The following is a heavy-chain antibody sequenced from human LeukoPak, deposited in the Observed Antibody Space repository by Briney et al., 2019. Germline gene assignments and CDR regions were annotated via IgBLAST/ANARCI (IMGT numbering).Heavy chain of an antibody. CDR2: IRGSGGST. V-gene: IGHV3-23*01. CDR1: GFTFTNYA. D-gene: IGHD2-8*01. J-gene: IGHJ4*02. Sequence: PRGSLRLSCAPSGFTFTNYAISWVRHAPGNGLEWVSAIRGSGGSTYYADSVKGRFTISRDNSKTTLFLHMNGLRAEDKAVYYCAKDPDCTSGVCYTFFDYWGQGTLVTVSS. CDR3: AKDPDCTSGVCYTFFDY.